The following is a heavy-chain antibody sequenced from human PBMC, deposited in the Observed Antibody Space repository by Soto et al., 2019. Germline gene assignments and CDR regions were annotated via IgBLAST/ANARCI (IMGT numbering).Heavy chain of an antibody. CDR2: INAGNGNT. J-gene: IGHJ5*02. V-gene: IGHV1-3*01. D-gene: IGHD2-15*01. Sequence: ASVKVSCKASGYTFTSYAMHWVRQAPGQRLEWMGWINAGNGNTKYSQKFQGRVTITRDTSASTAYMELRSLRSEDTAVYYCAREVVADSGPGFDPWGQGTLVTVSS. CDR1: GYTFTSYA. CDR3: AREVVADSGPGFDP.